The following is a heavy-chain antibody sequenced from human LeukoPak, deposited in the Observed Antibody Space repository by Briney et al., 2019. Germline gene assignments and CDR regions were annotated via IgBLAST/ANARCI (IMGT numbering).Heavy chain of an antibody. J-gene: IGHJ4*02. D-gene: IGHD2-2*01. CDR3: ARGAIGYCSSTSCLNFGY. Sequence: ASVKVSCKASGYTFTSYYMHWVRQAPGQGLEWMGIINPSGGSTSYAQKFQGRVTMTRDTSTSTVYMELSSLRSEDTAVYYCARGAIGYCSSTSCLNFGYWGQGTLVTVSS. CDR1: GYTFTSYY. CDR2: INPSGGST. V-gene: IGHV1-46*01.